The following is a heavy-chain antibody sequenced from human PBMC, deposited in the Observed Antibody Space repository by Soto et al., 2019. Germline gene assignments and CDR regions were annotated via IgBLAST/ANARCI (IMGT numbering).Heavy chain of an antibody. CDR3: ARSGYYGSGSYYTGLIYYFDY. CDR2: ISPIFGTA. J-gene: IGHJ4*02. V-gene: IGHV1-69*13. Sequence: SVEVSWKDCGGGFGIYARSWVRQANGQGLEWMGGISPIFGTANYAQKFQGRVTTSADESTSTAYMELSSLRPEDTAVYYCARSGYYGSGSYYTGLIYYFDYWAQGTLVTVSS. D-gene: IGHD3-10*01. CDR1: GGGFGIYA.